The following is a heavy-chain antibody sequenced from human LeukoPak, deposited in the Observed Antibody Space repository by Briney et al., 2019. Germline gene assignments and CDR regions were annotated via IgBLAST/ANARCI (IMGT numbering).Heavy chain of an antibody. V-gene: IGHV1-2*04. CDR1: GHTFADYF. CDR3: ARDLTSTSNWEFDY. CDR2: INPNTGGA. D-gene: IGHD1-26*01. J-gene: IGHJ4*02. Sequence: ASVKVSCKASGHTFADYFIHWVRQAPGQGLEWMGRINPNTGGAEYAPKFQGWVTMTRDTSISTAYVEVNRLISDDTAVYYCARDLTSTSNWEFDYWGQGTLVIVSS.